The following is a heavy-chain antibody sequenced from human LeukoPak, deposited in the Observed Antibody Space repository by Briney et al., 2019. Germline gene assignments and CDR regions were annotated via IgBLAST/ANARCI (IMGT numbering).Heavy chain of an antibody. Sequence: ASVKVSCKASGYTFTSYGISWVRQAPGQGLEWMGWISADNGNTKYAQKLQGRVTMTTDTSTSTAYMELRSLRSDDTAVYYCARDPNFWSGYSGLRMAFDIWGQGTMVTVSS. CDR2: ISADNGNT. V-gene: IGHV1-18*01. D-gene: IGHD3-3*01. J-gene: IGHJ3*02. CDR1: GYTFTSYG. CDR3: ARDPNFWSGYSGLRMAFDI.